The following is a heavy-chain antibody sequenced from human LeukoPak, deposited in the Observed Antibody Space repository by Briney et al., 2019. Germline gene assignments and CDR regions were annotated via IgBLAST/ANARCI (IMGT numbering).Heavy chain of an antibody. CDR1: GGSTSSDY. CDR2: VYNSGDT. J-gene: IGHJ2*01. CDR3: ARLKLGAYFDL. Sequence: SETLSLTCTVSGGSTSSDYWSWIRQSPGKGLEWVGYVYNSGDTGKNPSLKSRVTTLLDTSKNQCSLKLTSVSAADTAVYYCARLKLGAYFDLWGRGTLVTVSS. V-gene: IGHV4-59*08. D-gene: IGHD3-16*01.